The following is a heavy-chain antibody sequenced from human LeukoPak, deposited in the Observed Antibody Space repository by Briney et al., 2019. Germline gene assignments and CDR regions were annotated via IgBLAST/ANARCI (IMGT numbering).Heavy chain of an antibody. Sequence: TGGSLRLSCAASGLTFSSSGMHWVRQAPGKGLEWVAFIRNDGGNKYYADSAKGRLTISRDNSKDTIYLQMNNVRIEDTAVYYCAKGLEYGFDNWGQGTLVTVSS. CDR3: AKGLEYGFDN. CDR1: GLTFSSSG. D-gene: IGHD2/OR15-2a*01. V-gene: IGHV3-30*02. J-gene: IGHJ4*02. CDR2: IRNDGGNK.